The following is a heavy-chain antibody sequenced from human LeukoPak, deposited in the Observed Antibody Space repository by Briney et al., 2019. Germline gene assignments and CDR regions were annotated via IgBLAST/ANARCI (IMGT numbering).Heavy chain of an antibody. CDR3: VSPGNDFEGRYSPHMDV. D-gene: IGHD2-15*01. Sequence: GGSLRLSCLASGFTFSNYGMSWVRQAPGKGLEWVSGVSGSGLKTYYADSVKGRFTISRDNSNNTMYLQMSSLRAEDTAMYYCVSPGNDFEGRYSPHMDVWGKGTMVTVSS. J-gene: IGHJ6*03. V-gene: IGHV3-23*01. CDR2: VSGSGLKT. CDR1: GFTFSNYG.